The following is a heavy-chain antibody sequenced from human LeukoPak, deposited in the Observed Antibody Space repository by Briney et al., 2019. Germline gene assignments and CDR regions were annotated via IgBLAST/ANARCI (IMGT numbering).Heavy chain of an antibody. CDR2: ISGNGGST. Sequence: GGSLRLSCVASGFTFSSYAMHWVRQAPGKGPEYVSAISGNGGSTYYANSVKGRFTISRDKSKNTLYLQMGSLRAEDMAVYYCARGGSYPHYPIDYWGQGTLVTVSS. CDR1: GFTFSSYA. J-gene: IGHJ4*02. CDR3: ARGGSYPHYPIDY. V-gene: IGHV3-64*01. D-gene: IGHD1-26*01.